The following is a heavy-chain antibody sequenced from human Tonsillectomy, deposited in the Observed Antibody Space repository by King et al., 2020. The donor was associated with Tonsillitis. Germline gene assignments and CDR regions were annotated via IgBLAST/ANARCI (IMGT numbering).Heavy chain of an antibody. Sequence: VQLVESGAEVKKPGSSVKVSCKASGGTFSSYAISWVRQAPGQGLEWMGGIIPIFGTANYAQKFQGRVTITADESTSTAYMELSSLRSEDTAVYYCARDGILRQWLGGEPVEYYYYYGMDVWGQGTTVTVSS. CDR1: GGTFSSYA. J-gene: IGHJ6*02. CDR2: IIPIFGTA. D-gene: IGHD6-19*01. V-gene: IGHV1-69*01. CDR3: ARDGILRQWLGGEPVEYYYYYGMDV.